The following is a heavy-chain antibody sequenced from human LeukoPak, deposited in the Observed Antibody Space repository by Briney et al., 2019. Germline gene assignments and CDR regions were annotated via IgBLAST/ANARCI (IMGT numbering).Heavy chain of an antibody. D-gene: IGHD1-26*01. CDR1: GFNFSSYA. CDR3: ANTPIVGATPTDY. Sequence: GGSLRLPCAATGFNFSSYAMSWVRQAPGKGLEWVSAISGSGGSTYYADSVKGRFTISRDNSKNTLYLQMNSLRAEDTAVYYCANTPIVGATPTDYWGQGTLVTVSS. CDR2: ISGSGGST. V-gene: IGHV3-23*01. J-gene: IGHJ4*02.